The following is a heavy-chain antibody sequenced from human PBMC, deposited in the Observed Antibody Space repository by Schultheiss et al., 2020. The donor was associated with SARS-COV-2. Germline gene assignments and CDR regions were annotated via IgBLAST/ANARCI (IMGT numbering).Heavy chain of an antibody. V-gene: IGHV3-33*08. D-gene: IGHD3-22*01. J-gene: IGHJ3*02. CDR2: IWYDGSNK. Sequence: GGSLRLSCAASGFTFSSYGMHWVRQAPGKGLEWVAVIWYDGSNKYYADSVKGRFTISRDNAKNTLYLQMNSLRAEDTAVYYCARVSVVSHDAFDIWGQGTTVTVSS. CDR1: GFTFSSYG. CDR3: ARVSVVSHDAFDI.